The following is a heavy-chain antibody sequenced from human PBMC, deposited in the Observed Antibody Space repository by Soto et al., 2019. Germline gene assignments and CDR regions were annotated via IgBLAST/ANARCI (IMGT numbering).Heavy chain of an antibody. D-gene: IGHD3-3*01. CDR2: INPSGGST. Sequence: ASVKVSCKASGYTFTSYYMHWVRQAPGQGLEWMGIINPSGGSTSYAQKFQGRVTMTRDTSTSTVYMELSSLGSEDTAVYYCASTRGYDFWSGYYTYYYYYGMDVWGQGTTVTVSS. V-gene: IGHV1-46*01. J-gene: IGHJ6*02. CDR3: ASTRGYDFWSGYYTYYYYYGMDV. CDR1: GYTFTSYY.